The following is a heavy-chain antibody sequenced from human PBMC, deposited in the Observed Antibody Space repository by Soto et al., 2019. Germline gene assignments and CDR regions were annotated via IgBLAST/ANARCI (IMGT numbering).Heavy chain of an antibody. V-gene: IGHV3-23*01. Sequence: EVQLLESAGGLLQPGGSLSLSCAASGFTFSSYAMRWARQAPGKGLEWVSAISGSGANTYYADSVKGRFTISRDNAKNTLFLQLNSLSAEDTAVYYCAKCAGSGWYPDYWGQGTLVTVSS. CDR2: ISGSGANT. J-gene: IGHJ4*02. D-gene: IGHD6-19*01. CDR3: AKCAGSGWYPDY. CDR1: GFTFSSYA.